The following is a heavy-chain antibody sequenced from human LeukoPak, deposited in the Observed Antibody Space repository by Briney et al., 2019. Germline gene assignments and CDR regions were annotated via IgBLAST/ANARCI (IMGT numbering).Heavy chain of an antibody. D-gene: IGHD6-19*01. CDR2: IKQDGSEK. Sequence: QTGGSLRLSCAASGFTFSYYWMSWVRQAPGKGLEWVANIKQDGSEKYYVDSVKGRFTISRDNAKNSLYLQMNSLRAEDTAVYYCVRLIAVAGTRYFDYWGQGTLVTVSS. CDR1: GFTFSYYW. CDR3: VRLIAVAGTRYFDY. V-gene: IGHV3-7*01. J-gene: IGHJ4*02.